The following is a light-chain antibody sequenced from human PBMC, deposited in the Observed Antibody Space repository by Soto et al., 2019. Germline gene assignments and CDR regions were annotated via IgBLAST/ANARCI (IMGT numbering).Light chain of an antibody. Sequence: DIQMTQSPSTLSASVGDRVTISCRASQSVSAWLAWYQQKPGKAPKLLISDASSLKSGVPSRFSGSGSGTDFILTISSLQPEDFATYYCLQDYSFPLTFGGGTKVDIK. V-gene: IGKV1-5*01. J-gene: IGKJ4*01. CDR3: LQDYSFPLT. CDR1: QSVSAW. CDR2: DAS.